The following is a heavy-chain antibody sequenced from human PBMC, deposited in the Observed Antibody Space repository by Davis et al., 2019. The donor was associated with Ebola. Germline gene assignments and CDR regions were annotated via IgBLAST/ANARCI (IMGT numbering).Heavy chain of an antibody. CDR2: IDPSDSYT. D-gene: IGHD3-3*01. CDR1: GYSFTSYW. J-gene: IGHJ4*02. V-gene: IGHV5-10-1*01. CDR3: ARIRFLEWLSTDY. Sequence: GESLKISCKGSGYSFTSYWISWVRQMPGKGLEWMGRIDPSDSYTNYSPSFQGHVTISADKSISTAYLQWSSLKASDTAMYYCARIRFLEWLSTDYWGQRTLVTVSS.